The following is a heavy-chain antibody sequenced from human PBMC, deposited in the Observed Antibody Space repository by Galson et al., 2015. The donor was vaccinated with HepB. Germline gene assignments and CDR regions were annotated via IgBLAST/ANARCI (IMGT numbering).Heavy chain of an antibody. V-gene: IGHV3-30*04. CDR2: ISYDGSNK. Sequence: SLRLSCAASGFTFSSYAMHWVRQAPGKGLEWVAVISYDGSNKYYADSVKGRFTISRDNSKNTLYLQMNSLRAEDTAVYYCARDGNSTPYSGSYYGGEGGLSWGQGTLVTVSS. J-gene: IGHJ1*01. CDR1: GFTFSSYA. D-gene: IGHD1-26*01. CDR3: ARDGNSTPYSGSYYGGEGGLS.